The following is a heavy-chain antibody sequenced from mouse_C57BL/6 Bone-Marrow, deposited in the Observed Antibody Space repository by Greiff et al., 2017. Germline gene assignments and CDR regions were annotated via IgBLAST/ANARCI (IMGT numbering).Heavy chain of an antibody. CDR1: GYTFTSYW. Sequence: QVQLQQPGAELVRPGSSVKLSCKASGYTFTSYWLHWVKQRPIPGLEWIGNIDPSDSETHSNQKFKDKATLTVDKSSSTAYMQLSSLTSEDSAVYYCAILYYDYEGYWGQGTTLTVSS. D-gene: IGHD2-4*01. CDR2: IDPSDSET. V-gene: IGHV1-52*01. CDR3: AILYYDYEGY. J-gene: IGHJ2*01.